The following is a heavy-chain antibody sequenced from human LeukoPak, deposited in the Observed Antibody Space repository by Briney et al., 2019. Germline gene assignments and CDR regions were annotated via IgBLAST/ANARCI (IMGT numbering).Heavy chain of an antibody. CDR3: ARRGYGSGSFNRYYFDY. Sequence: NASETLSLTCTVSGGSISSYYWSWIRQPPGKGLEWIGYIYYSGSTNYNPSLKSRVTISVDTSKNQFSLKLNSVTAADTAVYYCARRGYGSGSFNRYYFDYWGQGILVTVPS. CDR1: GGSISSYY. J-gene: IGHJ4*02. CDR2: IYYSGST. D-gene: IGHD3-10*01. V-gene: IGHV4-59*08.